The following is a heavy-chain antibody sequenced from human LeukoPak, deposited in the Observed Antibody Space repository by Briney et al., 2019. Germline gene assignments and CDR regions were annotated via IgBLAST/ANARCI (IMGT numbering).Heavy chain of an antibody. Sequence: SETLSLTCTVSGGSISSSSYYWGWIRQPPGKGLEWIGSIYYSGSTYYNPSLKSRVTISVDTSKNQFSLKLSSVTAADTAVYYCARDVLRYFDWPDYYMDVWGKGTTVTVSS. CDR1: GGSISSSSYY. J-gene: IGHJ6*03. CDR3: ARDVLRYFDWPDYYMDV. CDR2: IYYSGST. D-gene: IGHD3-9*01. V-gene: IGHV4-39*01.